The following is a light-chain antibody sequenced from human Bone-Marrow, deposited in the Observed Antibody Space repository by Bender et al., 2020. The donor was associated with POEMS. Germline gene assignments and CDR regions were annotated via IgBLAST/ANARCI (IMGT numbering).Light chain of an antibody. J-gene: IGLJ1*01. Sequence: QSALTQPASVSGSPGQSITISCTGTSSDVGTYNLISWYQQHPGKAPKLMIYEGNKRPSGVSNRFSGSKSGNTASLTISGLQAEDEADYYCCLYSFGTGTKVTVL. CDR1: SSDVGTYNL. CDR3: CLYS. CDR2: EGN. V-gene: IGLV2-23*01.